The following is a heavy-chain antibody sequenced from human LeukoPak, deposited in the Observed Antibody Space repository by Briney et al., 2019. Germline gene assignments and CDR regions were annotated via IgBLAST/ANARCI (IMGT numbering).Heavy chain of an antibody. CDR3: ARGGLGYDYVWGSYRNQHRFDY. J-gene: IGHJ4*02. D-gene: IGHD3-16*02. Sequence: SSETLSLTCAVYGGSFSGYYWSWIRRPPGKGLEWVGEINHSGSTNYNPSLKSRVTISVDTSKNQFSLKLSSVTAADTAVYYCARGGLGYDYVWGSYRNQHRFDYWGQGTLVTVSS. CDR1: GGSFSGYY. V-gene: IGHV4-34*01. CDR2: INHSGST.